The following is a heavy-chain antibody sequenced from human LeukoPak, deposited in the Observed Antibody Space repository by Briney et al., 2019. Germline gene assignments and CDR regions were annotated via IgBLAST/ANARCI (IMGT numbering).Heavy chain of an antibody. CDR1: GGSISSYY. D-gene: IGHD2-15*01. J-gene: IGHJ4*02. CDR3: ARDCSGGSCYSGFDY. CDR2: IYYSGST. Sequence: SETLSLTCTVSGGSISSYYWSWIRQPPGKGLEWIGYIYYSGSTNYNPSLKSRVTISVDTSKNQFSLKLSSVTAADTAVYYCARDCSGGSCYSGFDYWGQGILVTVSS. V-gene: IGHV4-59*01.